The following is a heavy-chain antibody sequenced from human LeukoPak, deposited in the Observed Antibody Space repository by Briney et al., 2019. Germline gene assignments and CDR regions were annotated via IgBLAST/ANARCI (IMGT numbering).Heavy chain of an antibody. J-gene: IGHJ4*02. Sequence: SETLSLTCTVSGGSISRNSYYWGWIRQPPEKGPEWIGSMYYRGSTYYNPSLKSRVAISVDTSRNQFSLKLTSVTAADTAVYYCARELSTLEPLDYWGQGTLVTVSS. CDR1: GGSISRNSYY. V-gene: IGHV4-39*07. CDR3: ARELSTLEPLDY. CDR2: MYYRGST. D-gene: IGHD2/OR15-2a*01.